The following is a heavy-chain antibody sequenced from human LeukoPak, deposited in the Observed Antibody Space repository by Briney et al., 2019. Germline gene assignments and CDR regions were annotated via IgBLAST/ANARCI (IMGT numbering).Heavy chain of an antibody. CDR3: ARQPITIFGVPFDP. Sequence: PSETLSLTCTVSGGSISSSSYYWGWIRQPPGKGLEWIGSIYYSGSTYYNPSLKSRVTISVDTSKNQFSLKLSSVTAADTAVYYCARQPITIFGVPFDPWGQGTLVTVSS. V-gene: IGHV4-39*01. CDR2: IYYSGST. D-gene: IGHD3-3*01. CDR1: GGSISSSSYY. J-gene: IGHJ5*02.